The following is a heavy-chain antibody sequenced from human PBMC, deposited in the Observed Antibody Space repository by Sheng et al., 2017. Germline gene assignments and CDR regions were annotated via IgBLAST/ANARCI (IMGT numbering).Heavy chain of an antibody. J-gene: IGHJ6*03. D-gene: IGHD1-7*01. CDR1: GGSASGPTFS. Sequence: QVQLQESGPGLVKPSETLSLTCTVSGGSASGPTFSWSWIRQPAGKGLEWIGRIYTSGSTNYNPSLKSRVTISVDTSKNQFSLKLSSVTAADTAVYYCARLELRSLGYYMDVWDQGP. V-gene: IGHV4-61*02. CDR3: ARLELRSLGYYMDV. CDR2: IYTSGST.